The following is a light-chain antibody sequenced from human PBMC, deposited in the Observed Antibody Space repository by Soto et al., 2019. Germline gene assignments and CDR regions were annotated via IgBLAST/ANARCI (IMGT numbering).Light chain of an antibody. CDR2: DAS. J-gene: IGKJ1*01. V-gene: IGKV3-11*01. CDR1: QSVSTY. Sequence: EIVLTQSPATLSFSPGERATLSCSVRQSVSTYLAWYQQKPGQAPRLLIYDASNSATGIPARFSGSGSGTDFTLTISSLEPEDFAVYYCQQRSNWPWTFGQGTKVEI. CDR3: QQRSNWPWT.